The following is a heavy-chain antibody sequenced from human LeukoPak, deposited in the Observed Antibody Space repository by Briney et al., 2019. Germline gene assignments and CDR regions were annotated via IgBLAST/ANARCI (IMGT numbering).Heavy chain of an antibody. CDR1: GGSIGSYY. Sequence: SETLSLTCTVSGGSIGSYYWGWIRQPPGKGLEWIASIYYSGGTYYNPSLKSRVTISVDTSKNQFSLKLSSVTAADTAVYYCARQGGSAPFDYWGQGTLATVSS. V-gene: IGHV4-39*01. CDR2: IYYSGGT. CDR3: ARQGGSAPFDY. D-gene: IGHD1-26*01. J-gene: IGHJ4*02.